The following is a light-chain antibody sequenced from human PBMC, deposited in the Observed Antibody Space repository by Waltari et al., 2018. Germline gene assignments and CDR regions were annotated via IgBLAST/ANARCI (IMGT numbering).Light chain of an antibody. CDR2: AAS. V-gene: IGKV1-9*01. CDR1: QGISNS. J-gene: IGKJ1*01. CDR3: QQLDTYPPWT. Sequence: DIQLTQAPSFLSASVGDRVTVTCRASQGISNSLAWYQQKPGRAPKLLIYAASTLQSGVPSRFSDSGSGTAFALTISSLQPEDFATYYCQQLDTYPPWTFGQGTKVELK.